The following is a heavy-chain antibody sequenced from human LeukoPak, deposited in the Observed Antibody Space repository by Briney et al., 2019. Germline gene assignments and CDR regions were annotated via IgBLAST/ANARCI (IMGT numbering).Heavy chain of an antibody. Sequence: SETLSLTCAVYGGSFSGYYWSWIRQPPAKGREWIGEINHSGSTNYNPSLKCRVTISVDTSKNPFSLKLSSVTAASTAVYYCARGGYSYGKYYFDYWGQGTLVTVSS. J-gene: IGHJ4*02. CDR2: INHSGST. V-gene: IGHV4-34*01. CDR1: GGSFSGYY. D-gene: IGHD5-18*01. CDR3: ARGGYSYGKYYFDY.